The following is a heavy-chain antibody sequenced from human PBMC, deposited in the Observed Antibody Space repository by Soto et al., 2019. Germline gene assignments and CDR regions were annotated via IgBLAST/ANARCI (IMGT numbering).Heavy chain of an antibody. CDR1: GFTFSSYA. CDR3: ARGGRSGRAFDI. Sequence: GGSLRLSCAASGFTFSSYAMHWVRQAPGKGLEFVSAISSNGGSTYYANSVKGRFTISRDNSKNTLYLQMGSLRAEDMAVYYCARGGRSGRAFDIWGQGTMVTVSS. V-gene: IGHV3-64*01. CDR2: ISSNGGST. D-gene: IGHD2-15*01. J-gene: IGHJ3*02.